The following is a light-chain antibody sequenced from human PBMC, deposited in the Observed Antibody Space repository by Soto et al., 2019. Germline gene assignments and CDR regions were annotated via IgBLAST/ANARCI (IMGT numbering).Light chain of an antibody. CDR1: STDVDTYNY. V-gene: IGLV2-14*01. CDR3: SSYTSSSTLFYV. J-gene: IGLJ1*01. Sequence: QSALTPPASVSGSPGQSITISCSGISTDVDTYNYVSWYQQHPGEAPKLLIYDVNNRPSGVSNRFSGSRSGNTASLTISGLQAEDEADYYCSSYTSSSTLFYVFGTGTKVTVL. CDR2: DVN.